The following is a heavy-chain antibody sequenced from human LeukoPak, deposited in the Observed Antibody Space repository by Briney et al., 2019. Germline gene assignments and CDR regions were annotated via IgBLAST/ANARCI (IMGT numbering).Heavy chain of an antibody. D-gene: IGHD2-8*02. CDR1: GFTFSSYS. CDR3: ARVRTAQRTAHYFDY. CDR2: ISSSSSYI. Sequence: GGSLRLSCTASGFTFSSYSMNWVRQAPGKGLEWVSSISSSSSYIYYADSVKGRFTISRDNAKNSLYLQMNSLRAEDTAVYYCARVRTAQRTAHYFDYWGQGTLVTVSS. V-gene: IGHV3-21*01. J-gene: IGHJ4*02.